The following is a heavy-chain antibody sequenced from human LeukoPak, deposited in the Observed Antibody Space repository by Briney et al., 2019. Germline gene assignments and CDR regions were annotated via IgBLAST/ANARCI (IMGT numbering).Heavy chain of an antibody. CDR2: ISTSGSTK. CDR1: GFSFSSYE. Sequence: GGSLRLSCAASGFSFSSYEMNWVRQAPGKGLEWLSHISTSGSTKYYANSVKGRFTISRDDAKNSLYLQMNSLRAEDTAVYYCARQAVTRFDIWGQGTMVTVSS. D-gene: IGHD4-17*01. V-gene: IGHV3-48*03. J-gene: IGHJ3*02. CDR3: ARQAVTRFDI.